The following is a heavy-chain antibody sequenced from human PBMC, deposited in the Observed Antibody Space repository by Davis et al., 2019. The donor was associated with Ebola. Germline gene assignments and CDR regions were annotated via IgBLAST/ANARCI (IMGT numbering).Heavy chain of an antibody. CDR2: ISSSAETI. J-gene: IGHJ6*02. V-gene: IGHV3-48*03. CDR3: ARDPDYYYGMDV. Sequence: PGGSLRLSCAVSGFPFSSYEMNWVRQAPGKGLEWVSYISSSAETIYYADSVKGRFTISRNNAKNSVYLQMNSLRAEDTGVYYCARDPDYYYGMDVWGQGTTVTVSS. CDR1: GFPFSSYE.